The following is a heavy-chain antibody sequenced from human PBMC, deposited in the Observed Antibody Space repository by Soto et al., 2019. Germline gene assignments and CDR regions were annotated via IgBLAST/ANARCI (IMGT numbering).Heavy chain of an antibody. D-gene: IGHD6-19*01. V-gene: IGHV3-48*02. CDR2: ISSSSSTI. Sequence: GGSLRLSCAASGFTFSSYSMNWVRQAPGKGLEWVSYISSSSSTIYYADSVKGRFTISRDNAKNSLYLQMNSLRDEDTAVYYCAREEDSSGWYKDYYCMDVWGQGTTVTVSS. CDR1: GFTFSSYS. J-gene: IGHJ6*02. CDR3: AREEDSSGWYKDYYCMDV.